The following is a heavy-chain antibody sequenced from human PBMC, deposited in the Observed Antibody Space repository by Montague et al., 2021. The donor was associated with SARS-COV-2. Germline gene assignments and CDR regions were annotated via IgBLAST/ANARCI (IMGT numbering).Heavy chain of an antibody. J-gene: IGHJ6*02. V-gene: IGHV2-70*01. CDR2: IDWDDDK. CDR1: GFSLSTSGMC. Sequence: ALVKPTQTLTLTCTFSGFSLSTSGMCVSWIRQPPEKALEWLALIDWDDDKYYSTSLKTRLTISKDTSKNQVVLTMTNMDPVDTATYYCARISYDILTGYYYGVDVWGQGTTVTVSS. CDR3: ARISYDILTGYYYGVDV. D-gene: IGHD3-9*01.